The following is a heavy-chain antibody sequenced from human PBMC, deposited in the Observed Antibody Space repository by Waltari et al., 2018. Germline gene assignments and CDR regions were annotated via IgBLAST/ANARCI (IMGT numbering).Heavy chain of an antibody. CDR2: INSDGSST. J-gene: IGHJ4*02. CDR3: ARTLGGSGYYFDY. CDR1: GFTFSSYW. Sequence: EVQLVESGGGLVQPGGSLRLSCAASGFTFSSYWMPWVRQAPGKGLVWVSRINSDGSSTSYADSVKGRFTISRDNAKNTLYLQMNSLRAEDTAVYYCARTLGGSGYYFDYWGQGTLVTVSS. V-gene: IGHV3-74*01. D-gene: IGHD3-16*01.